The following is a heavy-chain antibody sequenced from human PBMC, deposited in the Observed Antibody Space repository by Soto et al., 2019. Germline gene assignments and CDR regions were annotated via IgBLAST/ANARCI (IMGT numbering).Heavy chain of an antibody. CDR3: ASSGQQLVPFDY. D-gene: IGHD6-13*01. J-gene: IGHJ4*02. V-gene: IGHV4-39*01. CDR2: IHYSGST. CDR1: GGSISSTSYY. Sequence: SETLSLTCTVSGGSISSTSYYWGWIRQPPGKGLEWIGSIHYSGSTYQNPSLKSPVTISVDTSKNQFSLKLSSVTAADTAVYYCASSGQQLVPFDYWGQGTLVTVSS.